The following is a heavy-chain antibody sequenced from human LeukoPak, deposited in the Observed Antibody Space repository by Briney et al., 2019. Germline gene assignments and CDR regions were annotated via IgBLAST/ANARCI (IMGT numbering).Heavy chain of an antibody. J-gene: IGHJ4*02. CDR2: INGDGSNS. CDR3: ARTSPTSHFDF. CDR1: GFTFTTYW. Sequence: GGSLRLSCVASGFTFTTYWMRWVRQAPGEGLVWVSRINGDGSNSNYADSVKGRFTISRDNARNTLYLQMNGLRAEDTALYYCARTSPTSHFDFWGQGTLVTVSS. V-gene: IGHV3-74*01. D-gene: IGHD3-16*01.